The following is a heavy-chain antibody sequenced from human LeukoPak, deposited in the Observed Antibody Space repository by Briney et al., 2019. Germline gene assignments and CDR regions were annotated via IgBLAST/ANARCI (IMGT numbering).Heavy chain of an antibody. CDR1: GGRFNNYV. CDR2: IIPIFGTA. J-gene: IGHJ5*02. D-gene: IGHD4-11*01. CDR3: AKDRPELRDNYSDYLGGFDP. Sequence: ASVKVSCKASGGRFNNYVISWVRRAPGQGLEWMGRIIPIFGTANYAQKFQGRVSIVADESTSTAYMELSSLRSEDTAVYYCAKDRPELRDNYSDYLGGFDPWGQGTLVTVSS. V-gene: IGHV1-69*15.